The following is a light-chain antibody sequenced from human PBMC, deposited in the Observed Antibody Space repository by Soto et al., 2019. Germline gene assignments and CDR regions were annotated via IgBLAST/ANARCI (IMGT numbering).Light chain of an antibody. Sequence: EIVLTQSPLTLSLSPGERATLSCRASQSISSTYLTGYQQRPGQAPRHLIYDASRRATGIPDRVSGSGSGTDFSLTISRLEPEDVAVYYCQHYDSARWTFGLGTKVDIK. CDR3: QHYDSARWT. CDR2: DAS. V-gene: IGKV3-20*01. CDR1: QSISSTY. J-gene: IGKJ1*01.